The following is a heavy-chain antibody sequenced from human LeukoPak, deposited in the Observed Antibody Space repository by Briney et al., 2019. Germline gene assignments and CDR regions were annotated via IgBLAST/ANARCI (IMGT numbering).Heavy chain of an antibody. CDR1: GFTVSSNY. CDR3: ARVGDCGRASCYAIDY. D-gene: IGHD2-2*01. V-gene: IGHV3-66*01. Sequence: GGSLRLSCAASGFTVSSNYMSWVRQAPGKGLEWVSIIYSGGSTYYTDSVRGRFIISRDISKNTLYPQMNSLRAEDTAVYYCARVGDCGRASCYAIDYWGQGTLVIVSS. J-gene: IGHJ4*02. CDR2: IYSGGST.